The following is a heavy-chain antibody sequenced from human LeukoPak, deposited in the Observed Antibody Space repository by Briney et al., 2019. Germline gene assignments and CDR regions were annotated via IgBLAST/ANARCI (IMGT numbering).Heavy chain of an antibody. CDR2: INTDGSST. CDR1: GFTFSSYW. D-gene: IGHD3-22*01. J-gene: IGHJ4*02. V-gene: IGHV3-74*01. CDR3: ARDRTGGYTHFDY. Sequence: GGSLRLSCAASGFTFSSYWMHWVRQAPGKGLVWVSRINTDGSSTSYADSVKGRCTISRDNAKNTLYLQMNSLRAEDTAVYYCARDRTGGYTHFDYWGQGTLVTVSS.